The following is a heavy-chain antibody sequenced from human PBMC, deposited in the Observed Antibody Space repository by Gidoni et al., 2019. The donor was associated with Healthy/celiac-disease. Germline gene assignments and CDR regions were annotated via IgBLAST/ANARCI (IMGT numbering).Heavy chain of an antibody. CDR2: ISGSGGST. Sequence: EVQLLESGGGLVQPGGSLRLSCAASGFTFSSYAMSWVRQAPGKGLEWVSAISGSGGSTYYADSVKGRFTISRDNSKNTLYLQMNSLRAEDTAVYYCAKAPPHLLIVGATRRMDVWGQGTTVTVSS. CDR3: AKAPPHLLIVGATRRMDV. V-gene: IGHV3-23*01. CDR1: GFTFSSYA. D-gene: IGHD1-26*01. J-gene: IGHJ6*02.